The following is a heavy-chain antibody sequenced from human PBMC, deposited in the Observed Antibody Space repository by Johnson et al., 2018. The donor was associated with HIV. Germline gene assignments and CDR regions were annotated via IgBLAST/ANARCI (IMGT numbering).Heavy chain of an antibody. CDR3: ARAYDSGAFDI. CDR1: GFTFDDYA. Sequence: VHLVESGGGFIQAGRSLRISCAASGFTFDDYAMHWVRQAPGKGLEWVSGLSWNSGTVAYADSVKGRFTISRDNARKSLYLQMNSLRAEDTAVYYCARAYDSGAFDIWGQGTMVTVSS. D-gene: IGHD3-22*01. CDR2: LSWNSGTV. V-gene: IGHV3-9*01. J-gene: IGHJ3*02.